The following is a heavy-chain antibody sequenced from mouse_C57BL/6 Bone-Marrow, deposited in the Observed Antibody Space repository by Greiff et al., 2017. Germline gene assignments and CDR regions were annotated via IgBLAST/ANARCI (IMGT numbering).Heavy chain of an antibody. J-gene: IGHJ3*01. V-gene: IGHV5-9-1*02. CDR3: TRGSSGYAWFAY. CDR1: GFTFSSYA. D-gene: IGHD3-2*02. Sequence: EVQVVESGEGLVKPGGSLKLSCAASGFTFSSYAMSWVRQTPEKRLEWVAYISSGGDYIYYADTVKGRFTISRDNARNTLYLQMSSLKSEDTAMYYCTRGSSGYAWFAYWGQGTRVTVSA. CDR2: ISSGGDYI.